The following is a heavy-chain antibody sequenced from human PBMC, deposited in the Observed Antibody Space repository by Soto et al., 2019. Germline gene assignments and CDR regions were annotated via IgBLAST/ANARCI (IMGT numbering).Heavy chain of an antibody. CDR1: GGSFSGDY. J-gene: IGHJ6*02. D-gene: IGHD1-26*01. CDR3: ARVRRVGATRRNGMDV. V-gene: IGHV4-34*01. CDR2: INHSGST. Sequence: QVQLQQWGAGLLKPSETLSLTCAVYGGSFSGDYWSWIRQPPGKGLEWIGEINHSGSTNYNPSLKSRVTISVDTYKNQFSLKLSSVTAADTAVYYCARVRRVGATRRNGMDVWGQGTTVTVSS.